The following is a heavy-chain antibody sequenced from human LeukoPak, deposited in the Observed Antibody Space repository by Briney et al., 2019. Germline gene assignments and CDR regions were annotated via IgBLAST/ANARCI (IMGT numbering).Heavy chain of an antibody. Sequence: SETLSLTCAVYGWSFSGYYWSWIRQPPGKGLEWIGEINHSGSTNYNPSLKSRVTISVDTSKNQFSLKLSSVTAADTAVYYCASAIAAAGTFDYWGQGTLVTVSS. D-gene: IGHD6-13*01. J-gene: IGHJ4*02. CDR3: ASAIAAAGTFDY. V-gene: IGHV4-34*01. CDR2: INHSGST. CDR1: GWSFSGYY.